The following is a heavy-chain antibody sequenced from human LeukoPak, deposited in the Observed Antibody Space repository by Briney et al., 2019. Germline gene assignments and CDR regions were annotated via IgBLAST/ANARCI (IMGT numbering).Heavy chain of an antibody. CDR2: ISSSGSST. CDR3: ARHVGAGGYFDN. J-gene: IGHJ4*02. V-gene: IGHV3-11*01. Sequence: GGSLRLSCAASGFTFSDDYMSWIRQAPGKGLECISYISSSGSSTYYADSVKGRFTISRDNAKKSLYLQMNSLRADDTAVYYCARHVGAGGYFDNWGQGTLVTVSS. D-gene: IGHD6-13*01. CDR1: GFTFSDDY.